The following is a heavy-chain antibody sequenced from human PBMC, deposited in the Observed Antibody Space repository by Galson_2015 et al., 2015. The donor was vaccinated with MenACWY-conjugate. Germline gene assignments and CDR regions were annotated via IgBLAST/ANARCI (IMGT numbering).Heavy chain of an antibody. Sequence: ETLSLTCTVSGGSISTSSYYWDWIRQPPGRGLEWIGTIYYSGSTYYNSSLKSRVTISVDASQNQFSLNLSSVTAADTAMYYCARHDRTAPARSGAFDIWGRGTMVTVSS. CDR3: ARHDRTAPARSGAFDI. CDR1: GGSISTSSYY. J-gene: IGHJ3*02. D-gene: IGHD2-2*01. V-gene: IGHV4-39*01. CDR2: IYYSGST.